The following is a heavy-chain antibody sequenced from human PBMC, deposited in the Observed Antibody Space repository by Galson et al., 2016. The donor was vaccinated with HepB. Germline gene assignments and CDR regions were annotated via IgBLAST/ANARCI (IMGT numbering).Heavy chain of an antibody. J-gene: IGHJ4*02. CDR3: ARGGRNDVFDY. V-gene: IGHV3-33*01. CDR1: GFTLSSFG. CDR2: IWSDGSNK. D-gene: IGHD1-1*01. Sequence: SLRLSCAASGFTLSSFGMHWVRQAPGKGLEWVALIWSDGSNKYNAGSVKGRFTISRDNSKNTLYLQMNSLSVDDTAVYYCARGGRNDVFDYWGQGTLVTVSS.